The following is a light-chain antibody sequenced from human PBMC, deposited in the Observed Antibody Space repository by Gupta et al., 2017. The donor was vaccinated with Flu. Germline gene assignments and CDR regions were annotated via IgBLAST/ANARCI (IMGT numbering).Light chain of an antibody. J-gene: IGKJ1*01. CDR2: AAS. V-gene: IGKV1-39*01. CDR3: QQSYSSPPWT. Sequence: SSLSASVGDRVTITCRASQSISSYLNWYQQKPGKAPKLLIYAASSWQSGVPSRFSGSGYGTDFTLTISSRQPEDFATYYCQQSYSSPPWTFGQGTKVEIK. CDR1: QSISSY.